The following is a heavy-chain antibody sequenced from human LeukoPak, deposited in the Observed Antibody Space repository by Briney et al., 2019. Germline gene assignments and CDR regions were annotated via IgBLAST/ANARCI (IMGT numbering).Heavy chain of an antibody. Sequence: SVKVSCKASGGTFSSYAISWVRQAPGQGLEWMGRIIPILGIANYAQKFQGRVTITADKSTSTAYMELSSLRSEDTAVYYCARESQFGDILTGPNWFDPWGQGTLVTVSS. CDR3: ARESQFGDILTGPNWFDP. CDR2: IIPILGIA. V-gene: IGHV1-69*04. CDR1: GGTFSSYA. J-gene: IGHJ5*02. D-gene: IGHD3-9*01.